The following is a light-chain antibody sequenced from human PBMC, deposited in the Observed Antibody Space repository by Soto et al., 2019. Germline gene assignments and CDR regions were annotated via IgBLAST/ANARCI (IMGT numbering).Light chain of an antibody. J-gene: IGKJ2*01. CDR3: MQYAHWPHT. Sequence: DVVLTQSPLSLPVTLGQPASISCRSSQSLACTEGKTCLHLLQQRPGQSTRRVINRVSNRDSGVPDRFSGSGSGTDFTLKISRVEAEDVGVYYCMQYAHWPHTFGQGTKLEI. CDR2: RVS. CDR1: QSLACTEGKTC. V-gene: IGKV2-30*01.